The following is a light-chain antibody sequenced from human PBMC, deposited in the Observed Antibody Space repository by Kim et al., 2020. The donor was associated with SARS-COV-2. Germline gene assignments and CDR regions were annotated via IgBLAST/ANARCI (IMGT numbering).Light chain of an antibody. Sequence: SYELTQPPSVSVAPGKTARITCGGNNIGSKSVHWYQQKPGQAPVLVIYYDSDRPSGIPERFSGSNSGNTATLTISRVEAGDEADYHCQVWDSSSDHPNWV. CDR2: YDS. CDR1: NIGSKS. V-gene: IGLV3-21*04. J-gene: IGLJ3*02. CDR3: QVWDSSSDHPNWV.